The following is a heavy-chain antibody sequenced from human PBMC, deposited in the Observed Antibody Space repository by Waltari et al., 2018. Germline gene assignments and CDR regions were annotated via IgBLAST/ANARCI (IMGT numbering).Heavy chain of an antibody. CDR2: IYHSGST. D-gene: IGHD1-26*01. Sequence: QVQLQESGPGLVKPSETLSLTCAVSGYSISSGYYWGWIRQPPGKGLEWIGSIYHSGSTYYTPSLKSRVTLSVDTSKNQFSLKLSSVTAADTAVYYCARSGGGATRDYWGQGTLVTVSS. CDR1: GYSISSGYY. V-gene: IGHV4-38-2*01. CDR3: ARSGGGATRDY. J-gene: IGHJ4*02.